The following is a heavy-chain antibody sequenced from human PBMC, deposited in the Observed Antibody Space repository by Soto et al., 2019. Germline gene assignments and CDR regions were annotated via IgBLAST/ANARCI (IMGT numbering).Heavy chain of an antibody. V-gene: IGHV3-21*01. CDR3: VRGGGGGLFDP. D-gene: IGHD2-15*01. CDR2: ISSTTNYI. Sequence: PGGSLRLSCEASGFTFTRYSMNWVRQAPGKGLEWVSSISSTTNYIYYGDSMKGRFTISRDNAKRSLYLQMMSLTAEDTAIYYCVRGGGGGLFDPWGQGTMVTVSS. CDR1: GFTFTRYS. J-gene: IGHJ5*02.